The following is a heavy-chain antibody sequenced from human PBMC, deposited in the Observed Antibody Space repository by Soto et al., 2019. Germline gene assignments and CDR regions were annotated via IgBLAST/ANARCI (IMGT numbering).Heavy chain of an antibody. CDR3: ARLGTTGGLDV. CDR2: TSYDGSDK. V-gene: IGHV3-30*19. CDR1: GFTFRSYV. D-gene: IGHD3-16*01. Sequence: QVQLVESGGGVVQPGTSLRVSCVGSGFTFRSYVIHWVRQAPGKGLEWVALTSYDGSDKYYDDSVRGRFTISRDNSRNTVALQMDSLRLEDTALYYCARLGTTGGLDVWGQGTLVSVSS. J-gene: IGHJ1*01.